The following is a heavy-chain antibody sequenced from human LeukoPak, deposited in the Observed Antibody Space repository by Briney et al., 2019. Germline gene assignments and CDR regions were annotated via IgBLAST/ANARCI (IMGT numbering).Heavy chain of an antibody. V-gene: IGHV3-48*02. J-gene: IGHJ4*02. CDR1: GSTFSRYS. CDR2: ISSSSSTT. Sequence: GGSLRLSCAASGSTFSRYSMNWVRQAPGKGLEWVSYISSSSSTTYYADSVKGRFTISRDNAKNSLYLQMNSLRDEDTAVYYCARDQEWELMAFDYWGQGTLVTVSS. CDR3: ARDQEWELMAFDY. D-gene: IGHD1-26*01.